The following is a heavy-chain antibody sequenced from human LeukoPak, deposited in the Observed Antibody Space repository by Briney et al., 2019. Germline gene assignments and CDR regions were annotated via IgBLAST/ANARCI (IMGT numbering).Heavy chain of an antibody. Sequence: ASVKVSCKASGYTFTRYYIHWVRQAPGQGLEWMGWINPNSGGTKYAQKFQGRVTMTRDTSISIAYMELSRLRSDDTAVYYCARAKGYSGYDYWFDPWGQGTLVTVSS. D-gene: IGHD5-12*01. CDR3: ARAKGYSGYDYWFDP. J-gene: IGHJ5*02. CDR2: INPNSGGT. V-gene: IGHV1-2*02. CDR1: GYTFTRYY.